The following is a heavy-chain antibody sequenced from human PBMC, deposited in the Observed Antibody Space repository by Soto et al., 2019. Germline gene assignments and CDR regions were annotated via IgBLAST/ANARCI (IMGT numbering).Heavy chain of an antibody. Sequence: QVQLQESGPGLVKPSQTLSLTCTVSGGSISRGGYYWSWIRQHPGKGLEWIGYIYYSGGTYYNPSLKSRVTISVDTSENKFSLRLSSVTAADRAVYYWARKASGYADYMDVWGKGTTVTVSS. D-gene: IGHD5-12*01. CDR2: IYYSGGT. J-gene: IGHJ6*03. CDR3: ARKASGYADYMDV. CDR1: GGSISRGGYY. V-gene: IGHV4-31*03.